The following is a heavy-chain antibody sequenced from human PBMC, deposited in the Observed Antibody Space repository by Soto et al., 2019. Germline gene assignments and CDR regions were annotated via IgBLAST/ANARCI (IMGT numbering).Heavy chain of an antibody. D-gene: IGHD3-10*01. J-gene: IGHJ4*02. CDR3: ARQSRGSLDY. V-gene: IGHV5-51*01. CDR2: IYPDDSDT. CDR1: GYNFTSYW. Sequence: PGESLKISCQGSGYNFTSYWIVWVRQMPGKGLECMGIIYPDDSDTRYCPSFQGQVTISADKSINTAYLQWSSLKASDTAMYYCARQSRGSLDYWGQGTLVTVSS.